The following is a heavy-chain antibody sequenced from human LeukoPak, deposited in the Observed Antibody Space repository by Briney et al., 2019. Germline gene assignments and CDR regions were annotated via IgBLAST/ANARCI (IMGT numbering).Heavy chain of an antibody. CDR1: GGSFSGYY. V-gene: IGHV4-34*01. CDR2: INHSGST. D-gene: IGHD2-15*01. Sequence: SETLSLTCAVYGGSFSGYYWSWIRQPPGKGLEWIGEINHSGSTNYNPSLKSRVTISVDTSKNQFSLKLSSATAADTAVYYCARLGWWDSWGQGTLVTVSS. CDR3: ARLGWWDS. J-gene: IGHJ4*02.